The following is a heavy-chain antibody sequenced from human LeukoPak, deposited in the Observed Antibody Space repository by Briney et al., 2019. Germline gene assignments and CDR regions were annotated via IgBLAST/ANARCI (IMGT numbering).Heavy chain of an antibody. J-gene: IGHJ4*02. V-gene: IGHV4-39*07. CDR2: IYYSGST. D-gene: IGHD6-6*01. CDR1: GGSISSSSYY. Sequence: SETLSLTCTVSGGSISSSSYYWGWIRQPPGKGLEWIGSIYYSGSTYYNPSLKSRVTISVDTSKNQFSLKLSSVTAADTAVYYCGRDSGTRPGYWGQGTLVTVSS. CDR3: GRDSGTRPGY.